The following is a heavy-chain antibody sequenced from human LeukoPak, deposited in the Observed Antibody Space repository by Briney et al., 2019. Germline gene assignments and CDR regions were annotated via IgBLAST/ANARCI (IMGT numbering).Heavy chain of an antibody. CDR2: MKPADSET. Sequence: GESLKISCKGSGYRFTSYWIGWVRQMPGKGLEWMGIMKPADSETRYRPAFQGQVTISADKSISTTYLQWNSLKASDTAMYYCARRDSDSDFDYWGQGTQVSVSS. J-gene: IGHJ4*02. CDR1: GYRFTSYW. V-gene: IGHV5-51*01. CDR3: ARRDSDSDFDY. D-gene: IGHD4-11*01.